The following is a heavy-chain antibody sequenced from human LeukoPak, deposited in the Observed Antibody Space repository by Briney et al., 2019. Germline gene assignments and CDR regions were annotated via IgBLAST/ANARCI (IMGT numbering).Heavy chain of an antibody. CDR3: ASHSSGYYYGIDY. CDR2: INPNSGGT. D-gene: IGHD3-22*01. CDR1: GYTFTGYY. Sequence: ASVKVSCKASGYTFTGYYMHWVRQAPGQGLEWMGWINPNSGGTNYAQKFQGRATMTRDTSISTAYMELSRLRSDDTAVYYCASHSSGYYYGIDYWGQGTLVTVSS. V-gene: IGHV1-2*02. J-gene: IGHJ4*02.